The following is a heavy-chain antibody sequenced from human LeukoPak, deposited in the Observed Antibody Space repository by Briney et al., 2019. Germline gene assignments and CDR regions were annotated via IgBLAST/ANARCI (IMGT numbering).Heavy chain of an antibody. CDR2: IRYDGSNK. Sequence: GGSLRHYWGASVLTFSLYDMQWVRQALHSGLEWAAFIRYDGSNKYYADSVKGRFTISRDNSRNTLYLQMDSLRAEDTAVYYCARMAAGPRWGQGTLVTVSS. D-gene: IGHD5-24*01. V-gene: IGHV3-30*02. CDR1: VLTFSLYD. CDR3: ARMAAGPR. J-gene: IGHJ4*02.